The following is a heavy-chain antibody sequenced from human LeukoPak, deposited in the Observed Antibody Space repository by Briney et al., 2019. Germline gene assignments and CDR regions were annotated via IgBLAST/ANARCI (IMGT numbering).Heavy chain of an antibody. J-gene: IGHJ4*02. V-gene: IGHV3-48*03. CDR2: ISSSGSTI. D-gene: IGHD6-6*01. CDR1: GFTFSSYE. CDR3: ARVQRGLAARGGVDY. Sequence: GGSLRLSCAASGFTFSSYEMNWVRQAPGKGLEWVSYISSSGSTIYYADSVKGRFTISRDNAKNSLNLQMNGLRAEDTAVYYCARVQRGLAARGGVDYWGQGTLVTVSS.